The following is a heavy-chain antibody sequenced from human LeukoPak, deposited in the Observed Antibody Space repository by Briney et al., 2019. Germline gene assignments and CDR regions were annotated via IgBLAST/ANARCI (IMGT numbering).Heavy chain of an antibody. CDR2: IKQDGSGK. CDR1: GFTFSSAW. J-gene: IGHJ4*02. V-gene: IGHV3-7*01. Sequence: GGSLRLSCAASGFTFSSAWMSWVCQAPGKGLEWVANIKQDGSGKYYVDSVKGRFTISRDNAKNSLYLQMNSLRAEDTAVYYCARVSKRDKMEYAIGSSRNFDYWGQGTLVTVSS. CDR3: ARVSKRDKMEYAIGSSRNFDY. D-gene: IGHD2-8*01.